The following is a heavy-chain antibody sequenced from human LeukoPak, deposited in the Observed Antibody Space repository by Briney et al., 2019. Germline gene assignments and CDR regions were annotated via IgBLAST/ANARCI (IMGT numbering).Heavy chain of an antibody. CDR2: INDSGRI. D-gene: IGHD1-7*01. V-gene: IGHV4-34*01. Sequence: SETLSLTCAVYGGSFSNYYWSWIRQPPGKGLEWIGEINDSGRINYNPSLMSRATISVDTSKNQFSLRLTSVTARDTAVYYCARRWNYGRNYYIDVWGRGATVSVSS. J-gene: IGHJ6*03. CDR3: ARRWNYGRNYYIDV. CDR1: GGSFSNYY.